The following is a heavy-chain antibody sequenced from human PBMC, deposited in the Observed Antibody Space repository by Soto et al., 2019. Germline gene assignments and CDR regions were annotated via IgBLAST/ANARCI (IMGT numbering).Heavy chain of an antibody. V-gene: IGHV4-4*02. Sequence: QVQLQESGPGLVKPSETLSLTCAVSGGPITTTTWWAWVRLPPGKGLEWIGELHHDGTTNYNPSLGSRITIALDKSNNPFSRQLTSVTAADSAIYYGATPTISFTWGVWGRGTTVTVSS. CDR3: ATPTISFTWGV. CDR2: LHHDGTT. J-gene: IGHJ6*02. D-gene: IGHD3-16*01. CDR1: GGPITTTTW.